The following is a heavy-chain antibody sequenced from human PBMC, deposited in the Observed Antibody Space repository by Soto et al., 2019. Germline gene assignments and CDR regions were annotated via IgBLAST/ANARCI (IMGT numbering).Heavy chain of an antibody. CDR1: GLSVTANY. D-gene: IGHD5-18*01. CDR2: IYRGGGT. CDR3: ARRDDSETFDI. J-gene: IGHJ3*02. Sequence: EVQLVESGGGLIQPGGSLRLICAASGLSVTANYMTLFRQAPGKGLEWLSIIYRGGGTYYADSLKGRAIISRDGSRNLVFLQMKSLTAEDAGVYYGARRDDSETFDIWGRGTAVNVSS. V-gene: IGHV3-53*01.